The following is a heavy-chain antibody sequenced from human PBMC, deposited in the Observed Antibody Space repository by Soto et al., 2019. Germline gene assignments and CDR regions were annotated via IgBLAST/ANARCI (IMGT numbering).Heavy chain of an antibody. D-gene: IGHD3-22*01. Sequence: SETLSLTCTVSGGSISSYNWCWIRQPPGKELEWIGYIYYSGSTNYNHSLKSRVTISVDTSKNQFSLKLSSVTAADTAVYYCARYYYDSSSYCRIDYWGQGTLVTVSS. CDR2: IYYSGST. V-gene: IGHV4-59*01. CDR1: GGSISSYN. J-gene: IGHJ4*02. CDR3: ARYYYDSSSYCRIDY.